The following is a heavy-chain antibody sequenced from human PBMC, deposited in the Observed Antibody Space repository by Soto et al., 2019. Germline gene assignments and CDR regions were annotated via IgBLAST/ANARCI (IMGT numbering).Heavy chain of an antibody. CDR3: ARGYRGAFDR. J-gene: IGHJ3*01. CDR2: IHSDGSST. Sequence: EVQLVESGGGLVRPGGSLRLSCAASGFTFSYYWMHWVRQAPGKGLVWVSRIHSDGSSTNYADFVKGRFIISRDNARKAVYLQMNSVRVEDTAVYYCARGYRGAFDRWCQWTVVAVCS. V-gene: IGHV3-74*01. D-gene: IGHD1-1*01. CDR1: GFTFSYYW.